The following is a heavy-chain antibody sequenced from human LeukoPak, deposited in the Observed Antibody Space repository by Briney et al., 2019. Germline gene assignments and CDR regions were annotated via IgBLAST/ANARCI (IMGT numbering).Heavy chain of an antibody. V-gene: IGHV3-23*01. CDR1: GFIFSDHA. CDR3: ARDTRLGYCRSTSCYASWFDP. D-gene: IGHD2-2*01. CDR2: ISARDGRT. Sequence: QTGGSLRLSCPASGFIFSDHAMNWVRQAPGKGLEWVSIISARDGRTYYADSVKGRFTISRDNSKNTLYLQMNSLRVEDTAVYYCARDTRLGYCRSTSCYASWFDPWGQGTLVTVSS. J-gene: IGHJ5*02.